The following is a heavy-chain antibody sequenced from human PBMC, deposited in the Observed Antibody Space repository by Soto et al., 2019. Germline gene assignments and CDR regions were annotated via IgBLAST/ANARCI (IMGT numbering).Heavy chain of an antibody. Sequence: SETLSLTCTVSGGSISSYYWSWIRQPPGKGLEWIGYIYYSGSTNYNPSLKSRVTISVDTSKNQFSLKLSSVTAADTAVYYCATVYYYDSSRGAFDIWGQGTRITVSS. CDR1: GGSISSYY. CDR2: IYYSGST. J-gene: IGHJ3*02. V-gene: IGHV4-59*01. CDR3: ATVYYYDSSRGAFDI. D-gene: IGHD3-22*01.